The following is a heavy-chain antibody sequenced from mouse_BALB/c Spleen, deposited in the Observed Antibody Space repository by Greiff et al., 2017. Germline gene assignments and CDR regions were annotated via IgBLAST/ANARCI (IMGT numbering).Heavy chain of an antibody. CDR2: ISSGGST. D-gene: IGHD1-1*01. Sequence: EVKVVESGGGLVKPGGSLKLSCAASGFTFSSYAMSWVRQTPEKRLEWVASISSGGSTYYPDSVKGRFTISRDNARNILYLQMSSLRSEDTAMYYCARNYGSTHYFDYWGQGTTLTVSS. CDR1: GFTFSSYA. V-gene: IGHV5-6-5*01. CDR3: ARNYGSTHYFDY. J-gene: IGHJ2*01.